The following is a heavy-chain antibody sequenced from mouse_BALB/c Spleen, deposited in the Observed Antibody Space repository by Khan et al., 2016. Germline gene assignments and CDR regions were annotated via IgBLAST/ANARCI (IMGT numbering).Heavy chain of an antibody. V-gene: IGHV3-6*02. J-gene: IGHJ2*01. CDR3: ASGNWDFDY. CDR2: ISYDGSN. D-gene: IGHD4-1*01. Sequence: EVQLQESGPGLVKPSQSLSLTCSVPGYSITSGYYWNWIRQFPGNKLEWMGYISYDGSNNYNPSLKNRISITRDTSKNQFFLKLNSVTTEDTATYYCASGNWDFDYWGQGTTLTVSS. CDR1: GYSITSGYY.